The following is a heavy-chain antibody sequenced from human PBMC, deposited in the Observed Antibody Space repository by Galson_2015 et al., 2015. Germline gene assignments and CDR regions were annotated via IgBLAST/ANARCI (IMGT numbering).Heavy chain of an antibody. V-gene: IGHV3-11*01. J-gene: IGHJ4*02. D-gene: IGHD3-22*01. CDR2: ISRSGSTI. CDR3: ARVSRTRTIVVVITTPYFDY. CDR1: GFTFSDYY. Sequence: SLRLSCAVSGFTFSDYYMSWFRQAPGKGLERVSYISRSGSTIYFADSVKGRFTISRDNAKNSLYLQMNSLRAEDTAVYYCARVSRTRTIVVVITTPYFDYWGQGTLVTVSS.